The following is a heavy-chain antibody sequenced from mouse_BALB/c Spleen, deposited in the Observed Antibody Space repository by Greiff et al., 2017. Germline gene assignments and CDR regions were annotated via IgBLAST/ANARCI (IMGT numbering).Heavy chain of an antibody. CDR2: ISYSGST. D-gene: IGHD2-4*01. V-gene: IGHV3-2*02. J-gene: IGHJ2*01. CDR3: ARGMITTPFDY. CDR1: GYSITSDYA. Sequence: EVKLQESGPGLVKPSQSLSLTCTVTGYSITSDYAWNWIRQFPGNKLEWMGYISYSGSTSYNPSLKSRISITRDTSKNQFFLQLNSVTTEDTATYYCARGMITTPFDYWGQGTTLTVSS.